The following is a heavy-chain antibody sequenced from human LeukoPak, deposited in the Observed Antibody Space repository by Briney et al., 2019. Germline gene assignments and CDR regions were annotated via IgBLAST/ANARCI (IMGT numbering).Heavy chain of an antibody. D-gene: IGHD3-22*01. CDR3: ARWGGPYYYDSSGQSGYFDL. CDR1: GFTFSSYA. J-gene: IGHJ2*01. Sequence: GGSLRLSCAASGFTFSSYAMNWVRQAPGKGLEWVSYISSSSTIYYADSVEGRFTISRDNAKNSLYLQMNSLRDEDTAVYYCARWGGPYYYDSSGQSGYFDLWGRGTLVTVSS. CDR2: ISSSSTI. V-gene: IGHV3-48*02.